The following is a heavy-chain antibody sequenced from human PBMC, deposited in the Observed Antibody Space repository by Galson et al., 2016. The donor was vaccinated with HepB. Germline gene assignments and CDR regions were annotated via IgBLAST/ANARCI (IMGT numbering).Heavy chain of an antibody. CDR3: ARGFWFGLGRKYGMDV. J-gene: IGHJ6*02. CDR2: IRSSSNTI. CDR1: GFTFSSYS. V-gene: IGHV3-48*02. D-gene: IGHD3-10*01. Sequence: CAASGFTFSSYSMNWVRQAPGKGLEWVSYIRSSSNTIYYADSVKGRFTISRDNAKNSLFLQMKSLRDEDTAVYYCARGFWFGLGRKYGMDVWGQGTTVTVSS.